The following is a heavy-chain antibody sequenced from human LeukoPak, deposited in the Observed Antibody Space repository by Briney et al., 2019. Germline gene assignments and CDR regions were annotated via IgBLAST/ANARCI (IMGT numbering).Heavy chain of an antibody. V-gene: IGHV4-4*02. J-gene: IGHJ4*02. D-gene: IGHD3-10*01. CDR1: GGSISSSNW. CDR3: ARDWALMVRGIDY. Sequence: SGTLSLTCAVSGGSISSSNWWSWVRQPPGKGLEWIGEIYHSGSTNYNPSLKSRVTISVDKSKNLFSLKLSSVTAADTAVYYCARDWALMVRGIDYWGQGTLVTVSS. CDR2: IYHSGST.